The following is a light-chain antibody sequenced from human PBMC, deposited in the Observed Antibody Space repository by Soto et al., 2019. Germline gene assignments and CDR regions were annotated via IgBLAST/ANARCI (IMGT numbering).Light chain of an antibody. CDR2: AAS. V-gene: IGKV1-39*01. CDR3: QQSYSLPA. J-gene: IGKJ1*01. Sequence: DLQVTQSPSSLSASVGDRVTITCRASQNINTYLNWYQQKPGKAPKLLIYAASYLQSGVPSRFSGSGSGTDFTLTISSLQPEDFATYYCQQSYSLPAFGLGTKVEIE. CDR1: QNINTY.